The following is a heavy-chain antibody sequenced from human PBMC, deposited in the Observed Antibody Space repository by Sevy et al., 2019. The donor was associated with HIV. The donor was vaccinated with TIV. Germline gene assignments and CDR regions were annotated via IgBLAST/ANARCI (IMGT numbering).Heavy chain of an antibody. D-gene: IGHD3-3*01. CDR1: GFTFSGSA. Sequence: GGSLRLSCAASGFTFSGSAMHWVRQASGKGLEWVGRIRSKANSDATAYAASVKGRFTISRDDSKNTAYLQMNSLKTEDTAVYYCTRTPGMDFWSGYYKYFDYWGQGTLVTVSS. CDR2: IRSKANSDAT. J-gene: IGHJ4*02. CDR3: TRTPGMDFWSGYYKYFDY. V-gene: IGHV3-73*01.